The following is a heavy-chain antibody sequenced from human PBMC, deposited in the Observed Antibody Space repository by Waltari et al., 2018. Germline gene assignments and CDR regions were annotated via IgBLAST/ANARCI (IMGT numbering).Heavy chain of an antibody. V-gene: IGHV3-33*01. CDR3: AVTTGGYDGMGV. J-gene: IGHJ6*02. Sequence: QVQLVESGGGVVKPGRSLRLFCAGTVFSFSSFVMRWVRRAPGKGREWVAMIWYDGSEKYYADSVKGRFTISRDNSKNTVDLQMNSLRAEDTAVYYCAVTTGGYDGMGVWGQGTTVTVSS. CDR1: VFSFSSFV. D-gene: IGHD6-13*01. CDR2: IWYDGSEK.